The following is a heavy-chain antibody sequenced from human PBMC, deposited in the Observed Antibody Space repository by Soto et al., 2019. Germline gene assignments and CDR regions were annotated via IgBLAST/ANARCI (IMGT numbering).Heavy chain of an antibody. V-gene: IGHV3-15*04. CDR2: IGSETDGGTI. D-gene: IGHD5-12*01. J-gene: IGHJ4*02. Sequence: PGGSLRLSYADSGFTFSNARMHWVRHAPGKGLEWVGHIGSETDGGTIVYPAPVKGRFIISRYDSRNTLYLQMNNLKTEDTAVYYCTTAHPRGPDYWGQGTLVTVSS. CDR1: GFTFSNAR. CDR3: TTAHPRGPDY.